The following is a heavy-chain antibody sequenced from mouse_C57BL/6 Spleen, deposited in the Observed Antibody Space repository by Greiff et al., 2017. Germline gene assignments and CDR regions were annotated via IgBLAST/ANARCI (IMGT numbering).Heavy chain of an antibody. D-gene: IGHD1-1*02. CDR1: GYTFTSYW. V-gene: IGHV1-69*01. CDR2: IDPSDSYT. CDR3: ARGYGQYYYARDY. J-gene: IGHJ4*01. Sequence: QVQLQQPGAELVMPGASVKLSCKASGYTFTSYWMHWVKQRPGQGLEWIGEIDPSDSYTNYNQKFKGKSTLTVDKSSSTAYMQLSSLTSEDSAVYYCARGYGQYYYARDYWGQGTSVTVSS.